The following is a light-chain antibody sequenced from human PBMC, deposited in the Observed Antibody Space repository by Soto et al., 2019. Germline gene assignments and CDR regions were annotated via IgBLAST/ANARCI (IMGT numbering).Light chain of an antibody. V-gene: IGKV3-11*01. CDR2: DAS. CDR3: QQRSNWPPEGLT. J-gene: IGKJ4*01. CDR1: QNVSSY. Sequence: EIVLTQSPATLSLSPREKKTNSCRANQNVSSYLAWYQQKPGQAPRLLIYDASNRATGIPARFSGSGSGTDFTLTISSLEPEDFAVYYCQQRSNWPPEGLTFGGGTKVDIK.